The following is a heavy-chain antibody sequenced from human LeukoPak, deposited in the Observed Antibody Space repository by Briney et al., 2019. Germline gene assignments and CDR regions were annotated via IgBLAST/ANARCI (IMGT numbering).Heavy chain of an antibody. V-gene: IGHV5-51*01. CDR3: ARSTQWELLRYFDY. D-gene: IGHD1-26*01. Sequence: PGESLKISCKGSGYSFTSYWIGWVRQMPGKGLEWMGIIYPGDSDTRYSPSFQGQVTISADKSISTAYLQWSSLRASDTALYYCARSTQWELLRYFDYWGQGTLVTVSS. CDR2: IYPGDSDT. CDR1: GYSFTSYW. J-gene: IGHJ4*02.